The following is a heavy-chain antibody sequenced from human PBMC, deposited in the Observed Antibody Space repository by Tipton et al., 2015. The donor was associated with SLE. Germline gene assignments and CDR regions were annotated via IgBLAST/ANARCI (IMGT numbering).Heavy chain of an antibody. V-gene: IGHV4-4*02. Sequence: TLSLTCAVSGDSIISGDWWSWIRQSPGKGLEWIGEIYHGGSTHYNPSLKSRVTMSVDKFKNLFSLKLTSVTAADTAVYYCARFHIFGDSNWFDPWGQGMLVTVSS. CDR1: GDSIISGDW. CDR3: ARFHIFGDSNWFDP. D-gene: IGHD3-3*02. J-gene: IGHJ5*02. CDR2: IYHGGST.